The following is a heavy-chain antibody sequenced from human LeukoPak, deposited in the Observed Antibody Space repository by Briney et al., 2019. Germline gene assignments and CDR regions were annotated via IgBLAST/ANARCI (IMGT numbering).Heavy chain of an antibody. Sequence: KPSETLSLTCAVYGGSFSGYYWSWIRQPPGKGLEWIGEINHSGSTNYNPSLKSRVTISVDTSKNQFSLKLSSVTAADTAVYYCARHSPTDYYYYYMDVWGKGTTVTISS. J-gene: IGHJ6*03. CDR2: INHSGST. V-gene: IGHV4-34*01. CDR3: ARHSPTDYYYYYMDV. CDR1: GGSFSGYY.